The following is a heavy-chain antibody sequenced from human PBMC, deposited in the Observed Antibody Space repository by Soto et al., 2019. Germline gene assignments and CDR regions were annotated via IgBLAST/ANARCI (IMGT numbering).Heavy chain of an antibody. J-gene: IGHJ6*02. CDR3: ASGTPYGDTHYYYYGMDV. Sequence: AASVKVSCKASGGAFSSYAISWVRQAPGQGLEWMGGIIPIFGTANYAQKFQGRVTITADESTSTAYMEPSSLRSEDTAVYYCASGTPYGDTHYYYYGMDVWGQGTTVTVSS. CDR1: GGAFSSYA. D-gene: IGHD4-17*01. CDR2: IIPIFGTA. V-gene: IGHV1-69*13.